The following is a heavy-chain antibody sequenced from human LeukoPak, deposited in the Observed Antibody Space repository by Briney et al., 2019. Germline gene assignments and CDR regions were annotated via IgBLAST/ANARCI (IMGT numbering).Heavy chain of an antibody. CDR1: GASISGYY. D-gene: IGHD6-6*01. CDR2: LYCSGST. Sequence: SETLSLTCSVSGASISGYYWSWIRQPPGKGLEWIWYLYCSGSTNYNPSLKSRVTISVDTSKNQFSLKLNSVTAADTAVYYCAGDQARWALFYFDPWGQGTLVTVSS. J-gene: IGHJ4*02. CDR3: AGDQARWALFYFDP. V-gene: IGHV4-59*01.